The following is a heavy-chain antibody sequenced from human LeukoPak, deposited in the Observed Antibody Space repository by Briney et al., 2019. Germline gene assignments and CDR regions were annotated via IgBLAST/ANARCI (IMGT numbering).Heavy chain of an antibody. Sequence: SETLSLTCTVSGGSISSHYWSWIRQPPGKGLEWIGYIYYSGSTNYNPSLKSRVTISVDTSKNQFSQKLSSVTAADTAVYYCARVYDILTGYFDYWGQGTLVTVSS. D-gene: IGHD3-9*01. CDR3: ARVYDILTGYFDY. CDR1: GGSISSHY. CDR2: IYYSGST. J-gene: IGHJ4*02. V-gene: IGHV4-59*11.